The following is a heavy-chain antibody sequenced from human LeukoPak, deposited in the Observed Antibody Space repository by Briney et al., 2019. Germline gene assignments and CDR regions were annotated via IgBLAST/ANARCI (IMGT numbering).Heavy chain of an antibody. CDR1: GYTFTGYY. Sequence: ASVKVSCKASGYTFTGYYMHWVRQAPGQGLEWMGWINPNSGGTNYARKFQGRVTMTRDTSISTAYMELSRLRSDDTAVYYCARSRYTMYNWFDPWGQGTLVTVSS. CDR3: ARSRYTMYNWFDP. J-gene: IGHJ5*02. CDR2: INPNSGGT. D-gene: IGHD2-2*02. V-gene: IGHV1-2*02.